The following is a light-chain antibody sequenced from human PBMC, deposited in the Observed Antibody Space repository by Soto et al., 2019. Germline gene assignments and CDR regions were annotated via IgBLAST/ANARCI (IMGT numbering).Light chain of an antibody. CDR3: QQRSNWPFALT. CDR2: GAS. CDR1: QSVSSY. V-gene: IGKV3-11*01. J-gene: IGKJ4*01. Sequence: EIVLTQSPATLSLSPGERATLSCRASQSVSSYLAWYQQKPGQAPRLLIYGASNRATGIPARFSGSGSGTDFTLTISSLEPEDFAVYYCQQRSNWPFALTFGGGTKVDIK.